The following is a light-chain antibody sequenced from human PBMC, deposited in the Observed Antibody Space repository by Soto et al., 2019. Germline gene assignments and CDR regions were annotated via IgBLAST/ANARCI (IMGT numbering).Light chain of an antibody. CDR2: DVS. J-gene: IGKJ1*01. CDR1: QSISNW. CDR3: QQYDSHST. V-gene: IGKV1-5*01. Sequence: DIQITQSPSTLSASVGDRVTIPCRASQSISNWLAWYQQKPGKAPKLLIYDVSSLQSGVPSRLSGSGSGTEFTLTIRSLQPDDFATYYCQQYDSHSTFGQGTKVDIK.